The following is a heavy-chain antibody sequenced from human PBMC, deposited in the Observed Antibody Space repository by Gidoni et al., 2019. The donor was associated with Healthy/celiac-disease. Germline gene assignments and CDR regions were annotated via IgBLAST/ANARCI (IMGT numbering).Heavy chain of an antibody. Sequence: QDQLMHSRPEVKKPRSTVTVSFKATGGTFSSYAISGVRRAPGPGLEWMGRIIPILGIANSAQTFQGRVTISGDKSTSAAYMELSRLRSEGTAVYYYVCDEAGMEFADGIDYWGQGTVVTVSS. CDR2: IIPILGIA. CDR3: VCDEAGMEFADGIDY. CDR1: GGTFSSYA. D-gene: IGHD1-1*01. J-gene: IGHJ4*02. V-gene: IGHV1-69*04.